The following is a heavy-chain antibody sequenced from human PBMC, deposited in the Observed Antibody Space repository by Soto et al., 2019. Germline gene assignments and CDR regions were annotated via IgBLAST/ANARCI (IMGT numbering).Heavy chain of an antibody. CDR2: IYHSGST. CDR3: ARAPGRSADPIDY. D-gene: IGHD2-15*01. Sequence: QLQLQESGSGLVKPSQTLSLTCAVSGGSISSGGYSWSWIRQPPGKGLEWIGYIYHSGSTYYNPSLKSRVTISVDRSKNQFSLKLSSVTAADTAVYYCARAPGRSADPIDYWGQGTLVTVSS. J-gene: IGHJ4*02. V-gene: IGHV4-30-2*01. CDR1: GGSISSGGYS.